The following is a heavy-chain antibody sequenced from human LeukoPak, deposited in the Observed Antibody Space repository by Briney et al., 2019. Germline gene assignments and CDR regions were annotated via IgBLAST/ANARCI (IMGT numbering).Heavy chain of an antibody. D-gene: IGHD4-11*01. Sequence: SETLSLTCTVSGGSISSGSYYWSWIRQPAGKGLEWIGRIYTSGSTNYNPSLKSRVTMSVDTSKNQFSLKLSSVTAADTAVYYCARDVAVYSGAAFDIWGQGTMVTVSS. V-gene: IGHV4-61*02. CDR1: GGSISSGSYY. CDR2: IYTSGST. CDR3: ARDVAVYSGAAFDI. J-gene: IGHJ3*02.